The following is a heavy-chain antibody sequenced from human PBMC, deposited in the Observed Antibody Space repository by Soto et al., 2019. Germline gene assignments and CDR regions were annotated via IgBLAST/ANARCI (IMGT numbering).Heavy chain of an antibody. Sequence: QVQLVQSWAEVKKPGASVKVSCKASGYSFTDYHIQWVRQAPGQGLERLGRINPKSGGTSTAQKFQGWVTMTTDTSISTASMELTRLTSDDTAIYYCARGDSTDCSNGVCSFFYNHDMDVWGQGTTVTVSS. D-gene: IGHD2-8*01. CDR1: GYSFTDYH. CDR2: INPKSGGT. J-gene: IGHJ6*02. CDR3: ARGDSTDCSNGVCSFFYNHDMDV. V-gene: IGHV1-2*04.